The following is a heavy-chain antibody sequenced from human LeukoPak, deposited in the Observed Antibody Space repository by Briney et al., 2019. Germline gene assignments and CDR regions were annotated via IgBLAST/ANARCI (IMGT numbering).Heavy chain of an antibody. J-gene: IGHJ4*02. CDR3: ARDQEMATTD. CDR1: GGSISSYY. Sequence: SETLSLTCTVSGGSISSYYWSWIRQPPGKGLEGIGEINHSGSTNFNPSLKRRVTISVDTSTNQFSLKLSSVTAADTAVYYCARDQEMATTDWGQGTLVTVSS. V-gene: IGHV4-34*01. D-gene: IGHD5-24*01. CDR2: INHSGST.